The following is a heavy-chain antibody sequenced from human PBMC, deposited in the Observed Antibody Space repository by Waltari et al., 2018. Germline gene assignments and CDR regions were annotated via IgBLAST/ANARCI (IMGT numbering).Heavy chain of an antibody. CDR2: ISSSGSTI. Sequence: EVQLVESGGGLVQPGGSLRLSCAASGFTFSSYDMNWVRQAPGKGLEWVSYISSSGSTIYYADSVKGRFTISRDNAKNSLYLQMNSLRAEDTAVYYCARIGGPYYFDYWGQGTLVTVSS. CDR1: GFTFSSYD. D-gene: IGHD2-15*01. V-gene: IGHV3-48*03. J-gene: IGHJ4*02. CDR3: ARIGGPYYFDY.